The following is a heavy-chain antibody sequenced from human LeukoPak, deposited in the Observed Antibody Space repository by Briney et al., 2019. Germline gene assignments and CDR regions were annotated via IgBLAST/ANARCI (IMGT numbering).Heavy chain of an antibody. V-gene: IGHV4-39*07. CDR2: IYYNGYT. CDR1: GGYMSSCSYY. Sequence: SETLSLTCAVSGGYMSSCSYYWGWIRQPPGKGLEWIGSIYYNGYTFYNPSLKSPVTISLDTSKNQFSLRLTSVTAADTAVYYCARISWDDSSGYFPDYWGQGTLVTVSS. D-gene: IGHD3-22*01. CDR3: ARISWDDSSGYFPDY. J-gene: IGHJ4*02.